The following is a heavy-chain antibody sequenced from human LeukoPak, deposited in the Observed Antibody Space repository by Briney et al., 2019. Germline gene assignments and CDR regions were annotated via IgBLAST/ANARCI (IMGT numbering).Heavy chain of an antibody. D-gene: IGHD4-23*01. CDR3: ARDRGYGGILDY. Sequence: PSETLSLTCTVSGGSISSYYWSWIRQPPGKGLEWIGYIYSSGSTKYSPSLKSRVAISLDTSKNDFSLRLSSVTAADTAVYYCARDRGYGGILDYWGQGTLVTVYS. CDR1: GGSISSYY. J-gene: IGHJ4*02. V-gene: IGHV4-59*13. CDR2: IYSSGST.